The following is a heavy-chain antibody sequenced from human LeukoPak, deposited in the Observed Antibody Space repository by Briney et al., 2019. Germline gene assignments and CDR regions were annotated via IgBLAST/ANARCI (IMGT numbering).Heavy chain of an antibody. J-gene: IGHJ3*01. D-gene: IGHD6-19*01. CDR1: GYTFTNYG. CDR2: INPFNGNT. CDR3: ARDYTSAEWLGFAFDV. V-gene: IGHV1-18*01. Sequence: ASVKVSCKTSGYTFTNYGVSWVRQAPGQGLEWMGWINPFNGNTNDAERFQGRVIMTTDTSTRTAYMELKSLRNDDTAVYYCARDYTSAEWLGFAFDVWGQGTVVSVSS.